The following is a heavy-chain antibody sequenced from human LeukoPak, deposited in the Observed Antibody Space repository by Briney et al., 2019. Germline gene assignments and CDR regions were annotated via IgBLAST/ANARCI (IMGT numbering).Heavy chain of an antibody. CDR3: ARAGYDILTLAPDPANDY. V-gene: IGHV1-18*01. D-gene: IGHD3-9*01. Sequence: ASVKVSCKASGYTFTRYGISWVRQAPGQGLEWMGWISAYNGNTNYTPKLQGRVTMTTDTSTTTAYMELRSLRSDDTAVYYCARAGYDILTLAPDPANDYWGQGTLVTVS. J-gene: IGHJ4*02. CDR1: GYTFTRYG. CDR2: ISAYNGNT.